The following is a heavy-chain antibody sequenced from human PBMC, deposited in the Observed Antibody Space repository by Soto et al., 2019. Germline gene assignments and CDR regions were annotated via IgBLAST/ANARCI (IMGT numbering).Heavy chain of an antibody. CDR3: ARGGMVKLDY. CDR1: GASISGYY. CDR2: IYYSGST. V-gene: IGHV4-59*01. Sequence: SETLSLTCTVSGASISGYYWSWIRQPPGKGLEWIGYIYYSGSTNYNPSLKSRVTISVDTSKNQFSLRLNSVTTADTAVYYCARGGMVKLDYWGQGTLVTVSS. D-gene: IGHD2-8*01. J-gene: IGHJ4*02.